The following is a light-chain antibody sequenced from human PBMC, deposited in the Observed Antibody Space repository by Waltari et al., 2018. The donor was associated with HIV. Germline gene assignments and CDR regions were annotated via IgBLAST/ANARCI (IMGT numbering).Light chain of an antibody. Sequence: QSALTQPASVSGSPGQSITISCAGTSSDVGGYDFVSWYQQHPGKAPKLMIYGVSNRPSGVYNRCYGSKSGNAASLTVSGLQAEDEADYYCSSYTGSSTYVVFGGGTKLTVL. V-gene: IGLV2-14*01. J-gene: IGLJ2*01. CDR2: GVS. CDR1: SSDVGGYDF. CDR3: SSYTGSSTYVV.